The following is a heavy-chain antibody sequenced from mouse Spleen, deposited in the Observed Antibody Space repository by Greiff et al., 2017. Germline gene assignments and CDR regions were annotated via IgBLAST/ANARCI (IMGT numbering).Heavy chain of an antibody. V-gene: IGHV5-9-3*01. CDR3: ARRDGNYYFDY. J-gene: IGHJ2*01. D-gene: IGHD2-1*01. Sequence: EVQGVESGGGLVKPGGSLKLSCAASGFTFSSYAMSWVRQTPEKRLEWVATISSGGSYTYYPDSVKGRFTISRDNAKNTLYLQMSSLRSEDTAMYYCARRDGNYYFDYWGQGTTLTVSS. CDR1: GFTFSSYA. CDR2: ISSGGSYT.